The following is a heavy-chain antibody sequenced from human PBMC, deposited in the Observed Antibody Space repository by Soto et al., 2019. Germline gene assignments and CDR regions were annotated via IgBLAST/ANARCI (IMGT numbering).Heavy chain of an antibody. CDR3: ASRSFGVVSNWFDP. Sequence: QVQLQESGPGLVETSGTLSLTCAVSGGSIRTTNWWSWVRQPPGKGLEWIGEIYHNERTNYNPSLKSRVTIFIDKSKTQISLNLTSGTAADTAVYFCASRSFGVVSNWFDPWGQGILVTVSS. J-gene: IGHJ5*02. D-gene: IGHD3-3*01. CDR1: GGSIRTTNW. V-gene: IGHV4-4*02. CDR2: IYHNERT.